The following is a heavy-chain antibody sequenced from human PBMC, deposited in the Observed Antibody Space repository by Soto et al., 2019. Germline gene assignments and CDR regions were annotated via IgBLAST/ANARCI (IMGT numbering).Heavy chain of an antibody. CDR2: INSDGSST. V-gene: IGHV3-74*01. CDR1: GFTFSSYW. Sequence: QRLSCAASGFTFSSYWMHWVRQAPGKGLVWVSRINSDGSSTSYADSVKGRFTISRDNAKNTLYLQMNSLRAEDTAVYYCASQALHYDFWSGCYSDAFDIWGQGTMVIFSS. J-gene: IGHJ3*02. D-gene: IGHD3-3*01. CDR3: ASQALHYDFWSGCYSDAFDI.